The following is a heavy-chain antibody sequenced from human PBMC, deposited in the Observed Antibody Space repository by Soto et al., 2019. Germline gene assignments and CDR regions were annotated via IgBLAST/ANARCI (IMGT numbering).Heavy chain of an antibody. CDR1: CYSFSSYC. Sequence: ASEQVSSIASCYSFSSYCIIWVLQAPAQGVEGGVGSSAYNYNKNYSHKLQHRLTMTIDTYTSTAYNELRSLRTDYTAVYYCERDDSSSYIWGQGTLVTVSS. D-gene: IGHD3-22*01. J-gene: IGHJ4*02. V-gene: IGHV1-18*01. CDR2: SSAYNYNK. CDR3: ERDDSSSYI.